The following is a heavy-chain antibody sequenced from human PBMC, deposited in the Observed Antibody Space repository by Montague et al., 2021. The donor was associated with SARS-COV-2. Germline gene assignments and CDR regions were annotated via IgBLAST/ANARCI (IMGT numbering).Heavy chain of an antibody. J-gene: IGHJ6*02. CDR2: IGNSGDTI. V-gene: IGHV3-11*01. Sequence: SLRLSCAASGFTFSDYYMSWIRQAPGKGLEWISYIGNSGDTIYHADSVKGRFTISRDNARNSLYPQMNSLRAEDTAVYYCARDLIQGARRIYYSGMDVWGQGTMVTVS. CDR1: GFTFSDYY. D-gene: IGHD3-10*01. CDR3: ARDLIQGARRIYYSGMDV.